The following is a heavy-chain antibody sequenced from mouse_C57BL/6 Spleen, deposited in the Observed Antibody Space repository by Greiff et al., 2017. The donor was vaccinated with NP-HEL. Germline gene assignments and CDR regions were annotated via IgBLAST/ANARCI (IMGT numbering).Heavy chain of an antibody. D-gene: IGHD1-1*01. CDR3: ASLGGSSYNFDY. CDR1: GYTFTSYW. CDR2: IHPNSGST. Sequence: VQLQQPGAELVKPGASVKLSCKASGYTFTSYWMHWVKQRPGQGLEWIGMIHPNSGSTNYNEKFKSKATLTVDKSSSTAYMQLSSLTSEDSAVYYCASLGGSSYNFDYWGQGTTLTVSS. J-gene: IGHJ2*01. V-gene: IGHV1-64*01.